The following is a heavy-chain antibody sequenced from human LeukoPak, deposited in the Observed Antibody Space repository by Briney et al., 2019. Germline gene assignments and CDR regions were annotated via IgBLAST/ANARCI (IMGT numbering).Heavy chain of an antibody. J-gene: IGHJ3*02. CDR1: GYTFTSYS. V-gene: IGHV7-4-1*02. CDR2: INTKTGST. CDR3: ARDRAPLHADAFDI. Sequence: ASVKVSCKASGYTFTSYSMNWVRQAPGQGLEWMGWINTKTGSTTYAQGFTGRFVFSLDTSVSTAYLQISRLKAEDTAVYYCARDRAPLHADAFDIWGQGTMVTVSS. D-gene: IGHD4-11*01.